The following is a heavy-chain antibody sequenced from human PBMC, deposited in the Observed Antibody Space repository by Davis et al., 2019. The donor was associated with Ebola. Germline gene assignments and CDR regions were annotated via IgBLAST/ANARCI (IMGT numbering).Heavy chain of an antibody. CDR1: GYTFTSYD. Sequence: ASVKVSCKASGYTFTSYDINWVRQATGQGLEWMGWMNPNSGNTGYAQKFQGRVTMTRNTSISTAYMELSSLRSEDTAVYYCARGFTTDYCYYGMDVWGQGTTVTVSS. CDR3: ARGFTTDYCYYGMDV. V-gene: IGHV1-8*01. CDR2: MNPNSGNT. D-gene: IGHD1-26*01. J-gene: IGHJ6*02.